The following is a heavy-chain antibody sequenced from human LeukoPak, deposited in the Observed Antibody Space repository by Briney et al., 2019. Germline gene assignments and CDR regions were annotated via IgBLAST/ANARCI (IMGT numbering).Heavy chain of an antibody. D-gene: IGHD2-2*01. V-gene: IGHV4-4*02. Sequence: PSGTLSLTCAVSGGSISSSDWWSWVRQPPGRGLEWIGYIYRSENPTYNPSLKGRVTMSADKPKNQFSLRLSSVTAADTAVYYCARDPHCSSTNCPFDYWGQGTLVIVSS. CDR3: ARDPHCSSTNCPFDY. CDR2: IYRSENP. J-gene: IGHJ4*02. CDR1: GGSISSSDW.